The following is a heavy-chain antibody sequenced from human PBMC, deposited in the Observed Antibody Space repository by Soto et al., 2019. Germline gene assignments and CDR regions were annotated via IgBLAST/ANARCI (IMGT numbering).Heavy chain of an antibody. D-gene: IGHD3-3*01. J-gene: IGHJ3*02. CDR3: ARAVPPTYYDFWSGYYRDAFDI. CDR2: INPNSGGT. Sequence: VASVKVSCKASGYTFTGYYMHWVRQAPGQGLEWMGWINPNSGGTNYAQKFQGWVTMTRDTSISTAYMELSRLRSDDTAVYYCARAVPPTYYDFWSGYYRDAFDIWGQGTMVTVSS. CDR1: GYTFTGYY. V-gene: IGHV1-2*04.